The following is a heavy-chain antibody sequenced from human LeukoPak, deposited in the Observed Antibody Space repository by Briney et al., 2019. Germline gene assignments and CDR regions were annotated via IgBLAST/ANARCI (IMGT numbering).Heavy chain of an antibody. CDR1: GFTFNTYA. Sequence: GGSLRLSCAASGFTFNTYAMNWVRQAPGKGLEWVSVIIGNGGDIHYAGSVRGRFTISRDNSKNTLYLQMNSLRVEDTAVYYCAKDRISDGRYSIDFWGPGTLVTVSS. V-gene: IGHV3-23*01. D-gene: IGHD5-24*01. CDR3: AKDRISDGRYSIDF. CDR2: IIGNGGDI. J-gene: IGHJ4*02.